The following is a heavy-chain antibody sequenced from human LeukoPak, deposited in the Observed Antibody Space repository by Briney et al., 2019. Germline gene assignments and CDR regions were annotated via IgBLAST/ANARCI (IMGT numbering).Heavy chain of an antibody. Sequence: GGSLRLSCAASGFTFDDYAMHWVRQAPGKGLEWVSLVSWDGGSTYYADSVEGRFTISRDNSKNSLYLQMNSLRAEDTALYYCAKASRGVVQNPDFDYWGQGTLVTVSS. CDR1: GFTFDDYA. V-gene: IGHV3-43D*04. J-gene: IGHJ4*02. CDR3: AKASRGVVQNPDFDY. D-gene: IGHD3-10*01. CDR2: VSWDGGST.